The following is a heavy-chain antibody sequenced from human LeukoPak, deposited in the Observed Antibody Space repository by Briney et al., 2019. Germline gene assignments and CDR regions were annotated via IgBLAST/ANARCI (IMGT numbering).Heavy chain of an antibody. CDR3: ARARGYSSSWRFWYFDL. CDR2: INHSGST. J-gene: IGHJ2*01. CDR1: GGSFSGYY. D-gene: IGHD6-13*01. V-gene: IGHV4-34*01. Sequence: SETLSLTCAVYGGSFSGYYWSWIRQPPGKGLEWIGEINHSGSTNYNPSLKSRVTISVDTPKNQFSLKLSSVTAADTAVYYCARARGYSSSWRFWYFDLWGRGTLVTISS.